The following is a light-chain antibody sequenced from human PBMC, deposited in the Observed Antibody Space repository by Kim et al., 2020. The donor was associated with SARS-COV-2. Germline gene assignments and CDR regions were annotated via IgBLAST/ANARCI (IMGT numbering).Light chain of an antibody. CDR2: DVT. Sequence: GQSINISCTGTSSLVGDYNYVSWYQQQPDKAPKLIIYDVTYRPSGVSTHFSGSKSGNPASLTISGLQAADEADYYCTSYTGADTVVFGGGTQLTVL. J-gene: IGLJ2*01. CDR3: TSYTGADTVV. V-gene: IGLV2-14*03. CDR1: SSLVGDYNY.